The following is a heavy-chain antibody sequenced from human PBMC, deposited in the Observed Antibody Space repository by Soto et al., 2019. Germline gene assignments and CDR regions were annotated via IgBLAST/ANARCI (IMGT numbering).Heavy chain of an antibody. CDR3: ARWKKSYSGVFDY. J-gene: IGHJ4*02. CDR2: IKQDGSEK. D-gene: IGHD2-21*01. CDR1: GFTFSSYW. Sequence: GGSLRLSCAASGFTFSSYWMSWVRQAPGKGLEWVANIKQDGSEKYYVDSVKGRFTISRDNAKNSLYLQMNSLRAEDTAVYYCARWKKSYSGVFDYWGQGTLVTVSS. V-gene: IGHV3-7*03.